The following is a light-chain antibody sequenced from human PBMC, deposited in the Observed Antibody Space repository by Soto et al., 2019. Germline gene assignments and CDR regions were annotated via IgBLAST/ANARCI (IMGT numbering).Light chain of an antibody. Sequence: EIVMTQSPATLSVSPGERATLSCRASQSVNSNLAWYQQKPGQVPRLLIYAASTRATGIPARFSGSGSGTEFTLTISSLQSEDFVVYYCQQYNNWPPLTFGGGTKVEIK. J-gene: IGKJ4*01. V-gene: IGKV3-15*01. CDR1: QSVNSN. CDR2: AAS. CDR3: QQYNNWPPLT.